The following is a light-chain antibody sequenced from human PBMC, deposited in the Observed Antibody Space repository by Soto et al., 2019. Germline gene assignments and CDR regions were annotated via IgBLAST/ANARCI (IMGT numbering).Light chain of an antibody. CDR3: QQYNSYSRT. CDR1: QSISSW. Sequence: DIQMTKSPSPLSASVGDRVTITCRASQSISSWLAWYQQKPGKAPKLLIYDASSLESGVPSRFSGSGSGTEFTLTISSLQPDDFATYYCQQYNSYSRTFGQGTKVEIK. CDR2: DAS. V-gene: IGKV1-5*01. J-gene: IGKJ1*01.